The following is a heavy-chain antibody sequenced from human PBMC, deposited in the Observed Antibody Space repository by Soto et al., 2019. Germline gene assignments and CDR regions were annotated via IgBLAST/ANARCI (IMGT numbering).Heavy chain of an antibody. Sequence: PGGLLRLSCAASGFTFSSYAMSWVRQAPGKGLEWVSVISGSGGSSYYADSVKGRFTISRDNSKNTLNLQMDSLRAEDTAVYYCAKKSTDSSGYSDYWGQGTVVTVSS. J-gene: IGHJ4*02. CDR3: AKKSTDSSGYSDY. V-gene: IGHV3-23*01. CDR2: ISGSGGSS. CDR1: GFTFSSYA. D-gene: IGHD2-2*01.